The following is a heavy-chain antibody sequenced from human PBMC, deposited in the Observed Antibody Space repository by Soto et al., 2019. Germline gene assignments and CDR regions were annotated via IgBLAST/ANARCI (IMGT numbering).Heavy chain of an antibody. D-gene: IGHD5-18*01. CDR1: GYAFTSYA. CDR3: ARGPLQLWLFFGFDP. CDR2: INAGNGNT. Sequence: QVQLVQSGAEVKKPGASVKVSCKASGYAFTSYAMHWVRQAPGQRLEWMGWINAGNGNTKYSQKFKGRVTITRDTTARSAYRELSSLRSEDTAVYYCARGPLQLWLFFGFDPWGQGTLVTDSS. V-gene: IGHV1-3*01. J-gene: IGHJ5*02.